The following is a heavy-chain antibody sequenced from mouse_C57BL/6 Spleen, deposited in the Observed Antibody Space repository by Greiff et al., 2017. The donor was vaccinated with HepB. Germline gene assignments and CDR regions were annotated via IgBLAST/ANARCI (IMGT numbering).Heavy chain of an antibody. CDR1: GYTFTSYG. CDR2: IYPRSGNT. D-gene: IGHD1-1*01. Sequence: QVQLKESGAELVRPGASVKLSCKASGYTFTSYGISWVKQRTGQGLEWIGEIYPRSGNTYYNEKFKGKATLTADKSSSTAYMELRSLTSEDSAVYFCAREGCGSRGYFDDWGTGTTVTVSS. V-gene: IGHV1-81*01. CDR3: AREGCGSRGYFDD. J-gene: IGHJ1*03.